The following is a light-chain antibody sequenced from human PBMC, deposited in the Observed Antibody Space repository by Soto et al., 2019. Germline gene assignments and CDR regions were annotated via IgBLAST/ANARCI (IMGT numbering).Light chain of an antibody. CDR1: HSISSW. CDR3: QQYNSYWT. J-gene: IGKJ1*01. Sequence: DIQMTQSPSTLSASVGDRVTITCRASHSISSWLAWYQQKPGKAPNLLIYDASTLESGVPSRFSGSGSGTEFTLTISSLQPDDFATYYCQQYNSYWTFGQGTKVDNK. CDR2: DAS. V-gene: IGKV1-5*01.